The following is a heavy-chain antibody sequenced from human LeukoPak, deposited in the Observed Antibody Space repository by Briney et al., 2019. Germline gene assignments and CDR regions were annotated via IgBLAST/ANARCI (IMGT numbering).Heavy chain of an antibody. CDR1: GGSFSGYY. V-gene: IGHV4-34*01. CDR2: IHHGGST. J-gene: IGHJ4*02. D-gene: IGHD1-26*01. CDR3: ASSWVRPPPLFL. Sequence: SETLSLTRAVYGGSFSGYYWSWIRQPPGKRLEWIGEIHHGGSTNYNPSLKSRVTISVDTSKNQFSLELNSVTAADTAVYYCASSWVRPPPLFLWGQGTLVTVSS.